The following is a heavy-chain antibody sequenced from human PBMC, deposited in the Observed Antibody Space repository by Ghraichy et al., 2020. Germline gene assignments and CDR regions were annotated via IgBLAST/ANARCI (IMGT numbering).Heavy chain of an antibody. V-gene: IGHV3-48*02. D-gene: IGHD1-20*01. CDR2: ISSTSAI. J-gene: IGHJ4*02. Sequence: GGSLRLSCAASGFNFNNYAMNWVRQAPGKGLEWVSYISSTSAIYYADSVRGGFTISRDNAKHSLYLQMNSLRDEDAAVYYCARDYNWAFDHGGQGARVTVSS. CDR1: GFNFNNYA. CDR3: ARDYNWAFDH.